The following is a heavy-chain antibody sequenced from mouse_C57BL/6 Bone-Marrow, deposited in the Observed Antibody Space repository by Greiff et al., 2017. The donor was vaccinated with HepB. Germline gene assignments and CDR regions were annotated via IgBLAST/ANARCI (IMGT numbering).Heavy chain of an antibody. CDR2: IFPGSGST. J-gene: IGHJ1*03. CDR1: GYTFTDYY. V-gene: IGHV1-75*01. D-gene: IGHD2-3*01. Sequence: SGPELVKPGASVKISCKASGYTFTDYYINWVKQRPGQGLEWIGWIFPGSGSTYYNEKFKGKATLTVDKSSSTAYMLLSSLTSEDSAVYFCARVYDGYYEYFDVWGTGTTVTVSS. CDR3: ARVYDGYYEYFDV.